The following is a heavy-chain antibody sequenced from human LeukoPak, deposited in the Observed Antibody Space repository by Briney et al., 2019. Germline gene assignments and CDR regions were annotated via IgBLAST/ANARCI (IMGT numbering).Heavy chain of an antibody. D-gene: IGHD1-14*01. CDR2: IFSGGAT. J-gene: IGHJ3*02. CDR1: GFTVSNIY. CDR3: ARERKAARSAFDI. V-gene: IGHV3-53*01. Sequence: GGSLRLSCAASGFTVSNIYMSWVRQAPGKGLEWVSVIFSGGATYYADSVKGRFTMFRDNSKKMLYLQMNSLKVEDTAVYYCARERKAARSAFDIWGQGTLVTVSS.